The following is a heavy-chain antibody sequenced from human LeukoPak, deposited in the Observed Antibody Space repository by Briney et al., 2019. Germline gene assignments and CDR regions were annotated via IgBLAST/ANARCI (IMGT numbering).Heavy chain of an antibody. J-gene: IGHJ4*02. CDR2: IYRSGST. Sequence: EWIGRIYRSGSTNYTPSVKSRVTISENTEKNQFSRKQSSMTAAGRAVYYCARDYRYASLDYWGQGTLVTVSS. V-gene: IGHV4-61*02. CDR3: ARDYRYASLDY. D-gene: IGHD2-2*01.